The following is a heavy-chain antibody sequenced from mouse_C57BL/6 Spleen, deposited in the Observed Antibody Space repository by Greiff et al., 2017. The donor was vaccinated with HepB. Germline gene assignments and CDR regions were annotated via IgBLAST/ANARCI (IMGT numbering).Heavy chain of an antibody. Sequence: VQLQQSGAELVRPGSSVKLSCKASGYTFTSYWMDWVKQRPGQGLEWIGNIYPSDSETHYNQKFKDKATLTVDKSSSTAYMQLSSLTSEDSAVYYGAKGETYDYDVGFAYWGQGTLVTVSA. CDR1: GYTFTSYW. J-gene: IGHJ3*01. V-gene: IGHV1-61*01. CDR2: IYPSDSET. D-gene: IGHD2-4*01. CDR3: AKGETYDYDVGFAY.